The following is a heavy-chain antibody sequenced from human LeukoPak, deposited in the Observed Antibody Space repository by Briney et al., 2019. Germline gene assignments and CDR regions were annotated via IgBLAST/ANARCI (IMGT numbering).Heavy chain of an antibody. J-gene: IGHJ4*02. CDR1: GFTFSSYS. D-gene: IGHD2-15*01. CDR2: ISSSSSYI. Sequence: TGGSPRLSCAASGFTFSSYSMNWVRQAPGKGLEWVSSISSSSSYIYYADSVKGRFTISRDNAKNSLYLQMNSLRAEDTAVYYCARGKGVVAATFHWGQGTLVTVSS. CDR3: ARGKGVVAATFH. V-gene: IGHV3-21*01.